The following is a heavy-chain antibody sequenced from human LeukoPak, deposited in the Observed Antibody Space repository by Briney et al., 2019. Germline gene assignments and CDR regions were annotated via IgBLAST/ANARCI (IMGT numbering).Heavy chain of an antibody. D-gene: IGHD6-6*01. V-gene: IGHV3-9*03. J-gene: IGHJ4*02. Sequence: GGSLRLSCAASGFTFDDYAMHWVRQAPGKGLEWVSGISWNSGSIGYADSVKGRFTISRDNAKNSLYLQMNSLRAEDMALYYCAKDVGIAARPYYFDYWGQGTLVTVSS. CDR1: GFTFDDYA. CDR2: ISWNSGSI. CDR3: AKDVGIAARPYYFDY.